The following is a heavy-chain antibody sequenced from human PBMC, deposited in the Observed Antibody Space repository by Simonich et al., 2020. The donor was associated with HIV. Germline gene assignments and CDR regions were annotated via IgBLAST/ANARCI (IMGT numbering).Heavy chain of an antibody. Sequence: EVQLVESGGGLVQPGRSLRLSCTASGFTFGAYAMSWFRQAPGKGLEWVGFIRSKAYGGTTEYAASVKGRFTISRDDSKSIAYLQMNSLKTEDTAVYYCTSSDYDSSDYYYRYFQHWGQGTLVTVSS. V-gene: IGHV3-49*03. CDR3: TSSDYDSSDYYYRYFQH. CDR2: IRSKAYGGTT. CDR1: GFTFGAYA. D-gene: IGHD3-22*01. J-gene: IGHJ1*01.